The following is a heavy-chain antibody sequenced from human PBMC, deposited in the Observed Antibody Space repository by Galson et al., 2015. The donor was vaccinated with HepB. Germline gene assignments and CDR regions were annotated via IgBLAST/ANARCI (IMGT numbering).Heavy chain of an antibody. D-gene: IGHD2-21*01. V-gene: IGHV3-9*01. CDR2: ISWNSGSI. J-gene: IGHJ4*02. CDR3: AKAPYCGGDCYSYFDY. Sequence: SLRLSCAASGFTFDDYAMHWVRQAPGKGLEWVSGISWNSGSIGYADSVKGRFTISRDNAKNSLYLQMNSLRAEDTALYYCAKAPYCGGDCYSYFDYWGQGTLVTVSS. CDR1: GFTFDDYA.